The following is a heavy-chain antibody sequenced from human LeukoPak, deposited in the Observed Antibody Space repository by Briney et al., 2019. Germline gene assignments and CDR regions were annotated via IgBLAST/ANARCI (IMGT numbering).Heavy chain of an antibody. V-gene: IGHV5-51*01. CDR2: IYPGESDT. D-gene: IGHD5-24*01. Sequence: GESLKISCQGSGYSFPNYWIGWVRQMPGKGLEYMGIIYPGESDTRYSPSFQGQVTISADKSISTAYLQWSSLRASDTAMYYCARRRDGYNIAFDIWGQGTMVTVSS. CDR3: ARRRDGYNIAFDI. CDR1: GYSFPNYW. J-gene: IGHJ3*02.